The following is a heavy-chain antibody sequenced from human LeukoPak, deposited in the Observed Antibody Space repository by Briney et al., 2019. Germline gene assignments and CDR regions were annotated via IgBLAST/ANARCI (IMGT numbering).Heavy chain of an antibody. D-gene: IGHD3-3*01. Sequence: PSETLSLTCTVSGGSISSYYWSWIRQPAGKGLEWIGRIYTSGSTNYNPSLKSRVTISVDTSKNQFSLKLSSVTAADTAVYYCARTSYYDFWSGYDTFDYWGQGTLVTVSS. CDR2: IYTSGST. CDR3: ARTSYYDFWSGYDTFDY. V-gene: IGHV4-4*07. CDR1: GGSISSYY. J-gene: IGHJ4*02.